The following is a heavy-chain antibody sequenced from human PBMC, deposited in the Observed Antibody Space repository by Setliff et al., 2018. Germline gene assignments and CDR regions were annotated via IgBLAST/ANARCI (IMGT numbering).Heavy chain of an antibody. CDR1: GYSFTTYW. V-gene: IGHV5-51*01. J-gene: IGHJ4*02. CDR2: IYPGDSDT. Sequence: GESLKISCKGSGYSFTTYWIGWVRQIPGKGLEWMGIIYPGDSDTRHSPSFQGHVTISADKSITTAYLQWSSLKASDTAMYYCARSAWGSSGYYPYYFDYWGQGTLVTVSS. CDR3: ARSAWGSSGYYPYYFDY. D-gene: IGHD3-22*01.